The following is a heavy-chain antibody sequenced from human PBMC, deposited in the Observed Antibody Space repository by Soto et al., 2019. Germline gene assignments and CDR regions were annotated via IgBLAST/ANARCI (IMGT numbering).Heavy chain of an antibody. V-gene: IGHV1-3*01. D-gene: IGHD3-22*01. CDR2: INAGNGNT. CDR3: ARGDRYYYDSSGYFGFDY. J-gene: IGHJ4*02. Sequence: QVQLVQSGAEVKKPGASVKVSCKASGYTFTNYAMHWVRQAPGQRLEWMGWINAGNGNTKYSQKFQARVTITRDTSASTASTELSSLRSEDTAVYYCARGDRYYYDSSGYFGFDYWGQGTLVTVSS. CDR1: GYTFTNYA.